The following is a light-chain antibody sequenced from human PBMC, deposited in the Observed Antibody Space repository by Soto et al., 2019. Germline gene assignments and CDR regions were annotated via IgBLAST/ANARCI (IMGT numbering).Light chain of an antibody. CDR3: SSYTSSSALVV. J-gene: IGLJ2*01. CDR2: DVS. CDR1: SSDVGGYNY. Sequence: QSALTQPASVSGSPGQSITISCTGTSSDVGGYNYVSWYQQHPGKAPKLMIYDVSYRPSGVSNRFSGSKSGNTASLTISGLQAEDEADYHCSSYTSSSALVVFGGGTKVTVL. V-gene: IGLV2-14*03.